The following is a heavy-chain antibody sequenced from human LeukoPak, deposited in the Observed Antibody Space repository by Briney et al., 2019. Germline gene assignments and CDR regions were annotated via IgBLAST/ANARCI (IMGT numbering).Heavy chain of an antibody. CDR2: IYYSGST. J-gene: IGHJ6*02. V-gene: IGHV4-39*01. D-gene: IGHD3-10*01. CDR3: ARGDYYYYGMDV. Sequence: SETLSLTCTVSGGSISSSSYYWGWIRQPPGKGLEWIGSIYYSGSTYYNPSLKSRVTISVDTSKNQFSLKLSSVTAADTAVYYCARGDYYYYGMDVWGQGTTVTVSS. CDR1: GGSISSSSYY.